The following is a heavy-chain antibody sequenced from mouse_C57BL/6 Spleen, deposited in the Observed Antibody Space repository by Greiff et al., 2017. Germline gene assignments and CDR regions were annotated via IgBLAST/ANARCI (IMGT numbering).Heavy chain of an antibody. CDR3: ARGGYYGSSEAWFAY. CDR1: GYSITSGYD. J-gene: IGHJ3*01. D-gene: IGHD1-1*01. V-gene: IGHV3-1*01. Sequence: EVKLQESGPGMVKPSQSLSLTCTVTGYSITSGYDWHWIRHFPGNKLEWMGYISYSGSTNYNPSLKSRISITHDTSKNHFFLKLNSVTTEDTATYYWARGGYYGSSEAWFAYGGQGTLVTVSA. CDR2: ISYSGST.